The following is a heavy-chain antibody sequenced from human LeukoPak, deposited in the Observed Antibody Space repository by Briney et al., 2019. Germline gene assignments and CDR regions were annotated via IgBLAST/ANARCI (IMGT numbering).Heavy chain of an antibody. CDR3: ARSTGRWYSSSSSPFDY. CDR2: IYYSGST. D-gene: IGHD6-6*01. Sequence: SETLSLTCTVSGGSISSYYWSWIRQPPGKGLEWIGYIYYSGSTNYNPSLKSRVTISVDTSKNQFSLKLSSVTAADTAVYYCARSTGRWYSSSSSPFDYWGQGTLVTVSS. V-gene: IGHV4-59*01. J-gene: IGHJ4*02. CDR1: GGSISSYY.